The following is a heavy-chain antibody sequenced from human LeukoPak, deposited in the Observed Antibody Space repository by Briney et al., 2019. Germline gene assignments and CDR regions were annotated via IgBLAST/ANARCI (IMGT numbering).Heavy chain of an antibody. CDR3: ARGLSYGSGTPPANWFDP. D-gene: IGHD3-10*01. Sequence: GTSLRLSCAASGFTFSYFDMHWVRQAPGKGLEWVATICYDGSNKSYADSVKGRFTISRDNSKKTLHLQMNSLRTQDTAVYYCARGLSYGSGTPPANWFDPWGQGTLVTVSS. CDR2: ICYDGSNK. J-gene: IGHJ5*02. V-gene: IGHV3-33*08. CDR1: GFTFSYFD.